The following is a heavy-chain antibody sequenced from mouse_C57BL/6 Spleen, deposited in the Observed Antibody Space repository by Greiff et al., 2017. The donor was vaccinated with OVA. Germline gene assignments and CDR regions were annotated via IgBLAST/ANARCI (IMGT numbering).Heavy chain of an antibody. V-gene: IGHV8-12*01. Sequence: QVTLKECGPGILQSSQTLSLTCSFSGFSLSTSGMGVSWIRQPSGKGLEWLAHIYWDDDKRYNPSLKSRLTISKDTSRNQVFLKITSVDTADTATYYCARRRDSGTAMDYWGQGTSVTVSS. CDR3: ARRRDSGTAMDY. CDR2: IYWDDDK. D-gene: IGHD4-1*01. CDR1: GFSLSTSGMG. J-gene: IGHJ4*01.